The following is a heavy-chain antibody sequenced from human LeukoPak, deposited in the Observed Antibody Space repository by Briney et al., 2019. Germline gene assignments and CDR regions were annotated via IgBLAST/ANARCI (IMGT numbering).Heavy chain of an antibody. J-gene: IGHJ4*02. V-gene: IGHV4-39*01. CDR3: ARQRTPGSASNLRVAQIDS. Sequence: SETLSLTCTVSGGSISSSSHYWAWIRQSPGTGLEWIGSIYYSGSTYYNPSLKSRATISVDTSKNQIPLKVSSVTAADSALYFCARQRTPGSASNLRVAQIDSWGQGTLVTVSS. CDR2: IYYSGST. CDR1: GGSISSSSHY. D-gene: IGHD3-3*01.